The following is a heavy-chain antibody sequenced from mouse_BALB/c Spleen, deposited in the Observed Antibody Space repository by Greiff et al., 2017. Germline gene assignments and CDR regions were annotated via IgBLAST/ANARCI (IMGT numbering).Heavy chain of an antibody. J-gene: IGHJ3*01. CDR1: GFNIKDTY. CDR2: IDPANGNT. D-gene: IGHD2-4*01. V-gene: IGHV14-3*02. CDR3: AFYYEYDGFAY. Sequence: EVQLQQSGAELVKPGASVKLSCTASGFNIKDTYMHWVKQRPEQGLEWIGRIDPANGNTKYDPKFQGKATITADTSSNTAYLQLSSLTSEDTAVYYCAFYYEYDGFAYWGQGTLVTVSA.